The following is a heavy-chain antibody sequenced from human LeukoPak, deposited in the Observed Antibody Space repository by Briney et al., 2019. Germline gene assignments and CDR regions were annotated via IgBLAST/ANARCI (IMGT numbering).Heavy chain of an antibody. J-gene: IGHJ5*02. CDR1: GGSITNDNYY. V-gene: IGHV4-39*07. D-gene: IGHD1-1*01. CDR2: IYYSGTT. Sequence: PSETLSLTCTVSGGSITNDNYYWAWIRQPPGKGLEWIGSIYYSGTTYDNPTLKSRVTISVDRSKNQFSLKLSSVTAADTAVYYCARGTLPNWFDPWGQGTLVTVSS. CDR3: ARGTLPNWFDP.